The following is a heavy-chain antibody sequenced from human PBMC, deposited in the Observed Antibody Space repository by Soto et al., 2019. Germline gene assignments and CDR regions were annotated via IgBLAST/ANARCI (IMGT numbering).Heavy chain of an antibody. J-gene: IGHJ6*02. CDR3: ARDETEHSMDV. V-gene: IGHV3-11*06. Sequence: PVGSLRLSCAASGFIFSDYYMSWIRQAPGKGLEWVSYISSSSSYTNYADSVKGRFTISRDNAKNSLYLQTNSLRAEDTAVYYCARDETEHSMDVWGQGTTVTVSS. CDR1: GFIFSDYY. CDR2: ISSSSSYT. D-gene: IGHD1-1*01.